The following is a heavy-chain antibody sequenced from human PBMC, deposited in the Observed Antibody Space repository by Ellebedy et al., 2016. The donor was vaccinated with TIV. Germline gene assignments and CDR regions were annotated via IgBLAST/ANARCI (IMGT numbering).Heavy chain of an antibody. D-gene: IGHD3-9*01. Sequence: GESLKISXTASGFTFGDYAMSWFRQAPGKGLEWVGFIRSTSYGGTTECAASVKGRFTISRDDSKSIAYLQMNSLKTEDTAVYYCSRDILTGYYPYYFDYWGRGSLVTVSS. CDR1: GFTFGDYA. CDR3: SRDILTGYYPYYFDY. J-gene: IGHJ4*02. V-gene: IGHV3-49*03. CDR2: IRSTSYGGTT.